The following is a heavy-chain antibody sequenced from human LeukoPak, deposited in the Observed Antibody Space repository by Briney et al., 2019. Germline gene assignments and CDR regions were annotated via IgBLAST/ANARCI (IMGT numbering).Heavy chain of an antibody. Sequence: GESLQISCQGSGYSFTSYWIGWVRQLPGKDLEWMGINYPGDSEARYSPSFQGQVTISVDKSINAAYLQWSSLKASDTAMYYCARCKAVAGTINAFDFWGQGTMVTVSS. J-gene: IGHJ3*01. D-gene: IGHD6-19*01. CDR2: NYPGDSEA. CDR1: GYSFTSYW. CDR3: ARCKAVAGTINAFDF. V-gene: IGHV5-51*01.